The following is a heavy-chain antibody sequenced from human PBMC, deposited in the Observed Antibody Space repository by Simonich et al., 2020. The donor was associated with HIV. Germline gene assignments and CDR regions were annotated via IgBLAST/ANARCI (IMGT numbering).Heavy chain of an antibody. V-gene: IGHV4-34*01. Sequence: HVHLQQCGAGLLKPSETLSLTCAVYGGSLSGYYWCRIRQPPGRGLEWIGAINHSGSPNSNPSLKSRVTISVDTSKKKISLKVRSETAADTAMYNCAKNTADYHRSNYNMDVWGGGKTISVS. J-gene: IGHJ6*02. CDR2: INHSGSP. CDR1: GGSLSGYY. D-gene: IGHD5-12*01. CDR3: AKNTADYHRSNYNMDV.